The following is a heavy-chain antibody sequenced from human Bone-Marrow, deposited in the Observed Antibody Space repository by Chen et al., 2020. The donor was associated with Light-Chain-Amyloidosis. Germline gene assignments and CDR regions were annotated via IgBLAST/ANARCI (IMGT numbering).Heavy chain of an antibody. CDR3: ARISGYSYGPPYYCDY. D-gene: IGHD5-18*01. J-gene: IGHJ4*02. CDR1: GYSISSGSY. CDR2: VHQSGST. V-gene: IGHV4-38-2*01. Sequence: QVQLQESGPGLVKPSETLFLTCGVSGYSISSGSYWGWIRQPPGKGLEWIGSVHQSGSTYSNPSLKSRVTISVDTSKNQLSLKVNSVTAADTAVYYCARISGYSYGPPYYCDYWGQGTLVTVSS.